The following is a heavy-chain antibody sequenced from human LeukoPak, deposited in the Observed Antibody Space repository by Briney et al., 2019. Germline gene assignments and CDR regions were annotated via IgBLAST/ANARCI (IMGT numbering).Heavy chain of an antibody. V-gene: IGHV4-4*07. CDR3: ARVGGTYYDILTGYLTWYYFDY. Sequence: SETLSLTCTVSGGSISSYYWSWIRQPAGKGLEWIGRIYTSGSTNYNPSLKRRVTMSVDTSKNQFSLKLSSVTAADTAVYYCARVGGTYYDILTGYLTWYYFDYWGQGTLVTVSS. CDR1: GGSISSYY. CDR2: IYTSGST. J-gene: IGHJ4*02. D-gene: IGHD3-9*01.